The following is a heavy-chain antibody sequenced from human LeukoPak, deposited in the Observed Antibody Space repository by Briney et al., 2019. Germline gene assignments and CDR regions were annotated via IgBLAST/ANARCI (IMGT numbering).Heavy chain of an antibody. V-gene: IGHV4-34*01. J-gene: IGHJ5*02. CDR2: INHSGST. D-gene: IGHD6-6*01. CDR1: GGSFSGYY. CDR3: AREYSSSSGENWFDP. Sequence: SETLSLTCAVYGGSFSGYYWSWIRQPPGKGLEWIGEINHSGSTNYNPSLKSRVTISVDTSKNQFSLKLSSVTAADTAVYYCAREYSSSSGENWFDPGAREPWSPSPQ.